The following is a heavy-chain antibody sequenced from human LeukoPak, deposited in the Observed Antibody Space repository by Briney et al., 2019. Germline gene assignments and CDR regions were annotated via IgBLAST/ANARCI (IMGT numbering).Heavy chain of an antibody. V-gene: IGHV3-23*01. Sequence: GGSLRLSCAASGSTFSSYAMSWVRQAPGKGLEWVSGISASGLTTNYADAVKGRFTISKDKSKNTLFLQMNSLRAEDTAVYYCAKSYGDYLGYFDSWGQGTLVTVSS. D-gene: IGHD4-17*01. CDR3: AKSYGDYLGYFDS. J-gene: IGHJ4*02. CDR1: GSTFSSYA. CDR2: ISASGLTT.